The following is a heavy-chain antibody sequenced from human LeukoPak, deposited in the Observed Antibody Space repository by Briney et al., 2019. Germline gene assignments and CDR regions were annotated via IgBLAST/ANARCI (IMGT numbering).Heavy chain of an antibody. D-gene: IGHD1-1*01. CDR1: GGSFSGYY. V-gene: IGHV4-34*01. J-gene: IGHJ4*02. CDR2: INHSGST. CDR3: ARDRGTWNDDGFDY. Sequence: PSETLSLTCAVYGGSFSGYYWSWIRQPPGKGLEWIGEINHSGSTNYKSSLKSRVTISEDTSKNQFSLKLSSVTAADTAVYYCARDRGTWNDDGFDYWGQGTLITVSS.